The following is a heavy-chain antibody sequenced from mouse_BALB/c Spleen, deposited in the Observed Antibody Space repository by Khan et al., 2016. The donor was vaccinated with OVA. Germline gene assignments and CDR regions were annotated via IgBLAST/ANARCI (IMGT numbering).Heavy chain of an antibody. J-gene: IGHJ3*01. CDR2: IDPANGNT. CDR3: ARWPLNWGFAY. Sequence: QLQESGAELVKPGASVKLSCTASGFNIKDTYMHWVKQRPEQGLEWIGRIDPANGNTNYDPKFKGKATITADTSSNTAYLQLSSLTSEDTAVYYCARWPLNWGFAYWGQGTLVTVSA. CDR1: GFNIKDTY. V-gene: IGHV14-3*02. D-gene: IGHD4-1*01.